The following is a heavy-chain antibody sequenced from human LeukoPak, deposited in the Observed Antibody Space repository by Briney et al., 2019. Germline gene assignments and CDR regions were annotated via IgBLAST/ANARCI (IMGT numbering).Heavy chain of an antibody. CDR3: AHTRHGATPTRLDF. Sequence: ESGPTLVKPTQTLTLTCSFSGFSLTSGGEGVAWIRQPPGKAPEWLALIYWDDDKRFRSSLQNRVTVSKDTSKNQVVLSMTKMDPLDTGTYYCAHTRHGATPTRLDFWGQGILVVVS. J-gene: IGHJ4*02. CDR1: GFSLTSGGEG. CDR2: IYWDDDK. V-gene: IGHV2-5*02. D-gene: IGHD4/OR15-4a*01.